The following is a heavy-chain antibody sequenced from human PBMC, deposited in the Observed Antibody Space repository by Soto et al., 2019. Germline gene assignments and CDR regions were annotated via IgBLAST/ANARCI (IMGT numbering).Heavy chain of an antibody. V-gene: IGHV1-2*02. CDR2: VNVNSGDT. Sequence: ASVKVSCQASGYIFPAYSYHWVRRAPGQGLEWMGWVNVNSGDTIYAEKFQGRVTLTSDMSISTTYMELYSLTSDDTAVYYCAREASAVISLDYWGQGTLVTVSS. CDR1: GYIFPAYS. D-gene: IGHD6-19*01. J-gene: IGHJ4*02. CDR3: AREASAVISLDY.